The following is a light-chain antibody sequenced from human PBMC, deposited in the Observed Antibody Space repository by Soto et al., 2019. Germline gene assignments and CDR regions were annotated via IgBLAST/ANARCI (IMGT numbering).Light chain of an antibody. Sequence: QAVVTQEPSLTVSPGGTVTLTFASSPGAVTSTYYPNWFQQKPGQPPSALICSTSSTHSWTPARFSGSLLGGKATLTLSGVQPEDEAEYYCLLYDGGGQLVFGGGTQLTVL. CDR2: STS. V-gene: IGLV7-43*01. CDR3: LLYDGGGQLV. CDR1: PGAVTSTYY. J-gene: IGLJ3*02.